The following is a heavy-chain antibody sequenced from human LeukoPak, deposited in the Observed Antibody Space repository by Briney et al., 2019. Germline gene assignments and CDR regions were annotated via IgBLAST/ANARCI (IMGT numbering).Heavy chain of an antibody. J-gene: IGHJ5*02. CDR2: INPNSGGT. D-gene: IGHD6-6*01. Sequence: ASVKVSCKASGYTFTGYYMHWVRQAPGQGLEWMGWINPNSGGTNYAQKFQGRVTMTRDTSISTAYMELTSLTSEDTAVYYCAREGYSSSSGPRNNWFDPWGQGTLVTVSS. CDR3: AREGYSSSSGPRNNWFDP. CDR1: GYTFTGYY. V-gene: IGHV1-2*02.